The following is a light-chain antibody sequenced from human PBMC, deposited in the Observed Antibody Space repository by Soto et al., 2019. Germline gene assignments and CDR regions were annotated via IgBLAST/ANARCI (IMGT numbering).Light chain of an antibody. V-gene: IGLV2-8*01. CDR2: EVT. CDR3: CSYAGSYTFARNV. Sequence: QSALTQPPSASGSPGQSITISCTGTTRDVGAYNFVSWYRQLPGKAPKLLIYEVTKRPSGVPDRFSGSKSGNTASLTVSGLQAEDEADYYCCSYAGSYTFARNVFGTGTKLTVL. CDR1: TRDVGAYNF. J-gene: IGLJ1*01.